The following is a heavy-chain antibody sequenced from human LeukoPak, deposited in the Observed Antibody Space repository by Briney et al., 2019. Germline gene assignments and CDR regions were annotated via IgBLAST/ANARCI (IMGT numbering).Heavy chain of an antibody. J-gene: IGHJ4*02. D-gene: IGHD2-2*01. V-gene: IGHV1-46*01. CDR3: ATYCSSTSCRAEYDY. CDR1: GYTFTSYY. Sequence: ASVKVSCKASGYTFTSYYMHWVRQAPGQGLEWMGIINPSGGSTSYAQKFQGRVTMTRDTSTSTVYMELSSLRSEDTAVYYCATYCSSTSCRAEYDYWGQGTLVTVSS. CDR2: INPSGGST.